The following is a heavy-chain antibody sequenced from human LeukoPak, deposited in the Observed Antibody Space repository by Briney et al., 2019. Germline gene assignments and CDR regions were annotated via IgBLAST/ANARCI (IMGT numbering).Heavy chain of an antibody. D-gene: IGHD3-3*01. Sequence: SVKVSCKASGGTFSSYAISWVRQAPGQGLEWMGGIIPIFGTANYAQKFQGRVTITADESTSTVYMELSSLRSEDTAAYYCARDQTYYDFWSGYYYWGQGTLVTVSS. V-gene: IGHV1-69*01. CDR1: GGTFSSYA. CDR2: IIPIFGTA. J-gene: IGHJ4*02. CDR3: ARDQTYYDFWSGYYY.